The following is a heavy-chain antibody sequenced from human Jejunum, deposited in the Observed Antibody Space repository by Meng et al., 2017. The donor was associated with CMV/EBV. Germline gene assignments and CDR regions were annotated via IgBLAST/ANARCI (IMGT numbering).Heavy chain of an antibody. CDR2: IYESGST. J-gene: IGHJ4*02. Sequence: VSGDSIRSGDSYWSWIRQPPGKGLEWIGYIYESGSTSYNPSLESRVTISVDTSKNQFSLKVMSVTAADTAVYYCAREGTNSYYFDYWGQGTLVTVSS. CDR3: AREGTNSYYFDY. V-gene: IGHV4-30-4*01. CDR1: GDSIRSGDSY. D-gene: IGHD1-14*01.